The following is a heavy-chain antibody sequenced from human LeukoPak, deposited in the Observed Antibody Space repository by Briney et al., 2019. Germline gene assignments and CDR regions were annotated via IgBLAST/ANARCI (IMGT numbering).Heavy chain of an antibody. V-gene: IGHV3-23*01. Sequence: GGSLRLSCAASGFTFSSYAMSWVRQAPGKGLEWVSAISGSGGSTYYADSVKGRFTISRDNAKNSLYLQMNSLRAEDTAVYYCARDPNNIAAAGTFDYWGQGTLVTVSS. CDR3: ARDPNNIAAAGTFDY. CDR2: ISGSGGST. CDR1: GFTFSSYA. D-gene: IGHD6-13*01. J-gene: IGHJ4*02.